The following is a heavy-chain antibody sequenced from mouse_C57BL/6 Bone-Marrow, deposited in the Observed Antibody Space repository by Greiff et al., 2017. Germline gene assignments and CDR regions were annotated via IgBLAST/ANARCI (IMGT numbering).Heavy chain of an antibody. CDR1: GYAFSSSW. CDR2: IYPGDGDT. V-gene: IGHV1-82*01. D-gene: IGHD2-3*01. J-gene: IGHJ4*01. CDR3: ASRWLLPSYAMDY. Sequence: QVQLQQSGPELVKPGASVKISCKASGYAFSSSWMNWVKQRPGKGLEWIGRIYPGDGDTNYNGKFKGKATLTADKSSSTAYMQLSSLTSEDSAVYFCASRWLLPSYAMDYWGQGTSVTVSS.